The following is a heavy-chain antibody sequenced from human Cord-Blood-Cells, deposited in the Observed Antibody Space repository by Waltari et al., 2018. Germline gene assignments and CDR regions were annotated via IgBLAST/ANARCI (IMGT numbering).Heavy chain of an antibody. CDR1: GFTVSSNY. D-gene: IGHD5-12*01. V-gene: IGHV3-53*01. J-gene: IGHJ4*02. CDR3: ARDRSGYDGGMP. CDR2: IYSGGST. Sequence: EVQLVESGGGLIQPGGSLRLSCAASGFTVSSNYMSWVRQAPGKGLEWVSVIYSGGSTYYADSVKGRFTISRDNSKNTLYLQMNSMRAEDTAVYYCARDRSGYDGGMPWGQGTLVTVSS.